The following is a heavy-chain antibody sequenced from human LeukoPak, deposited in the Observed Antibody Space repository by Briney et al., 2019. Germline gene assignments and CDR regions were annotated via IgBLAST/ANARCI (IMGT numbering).Heavy chain of an antibody. J-gene: IGHJ4*02. CDR1: GYSITSSSW. Sequence: TTSETLSLTCAVSGYSITSSSWWGWIRQPPGKGLEWIGYIYHSGTTYYNPSLQSRVTMSVDTSKNQFSLKLSSVTAVDTAEYYCARKENVYYYFDYWGQGTLVTVSS. V-gene: IGHV4-28*01. CDR2: IYHSGTT. CDR3: ARKENVYYYFDY. D-gene: IGHD3-10*01.